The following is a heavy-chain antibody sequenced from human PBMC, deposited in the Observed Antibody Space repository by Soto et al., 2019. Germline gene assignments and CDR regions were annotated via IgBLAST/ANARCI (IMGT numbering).Heavy chain of an antibody. Sequence: PSETLSLTCTVSGGSISSYYWSWIRQPPGKGLEWIGYIYYSGSTNYNPSLKSRVTISVDTSKNQFSLKLSSVTAADTAVYYCARVGDYYYDSRGYYYLGNWFDPWGQGTLVTVSS. J-gene: IGHJ5*02. CDR1: GGSISSYY. CDR3: ARVGDYYYDSRGYYYLGNWFDP. CDR2: IYYSGST. V-gene: IGHV4-59*01. D-gene: IGHD3-22*01.